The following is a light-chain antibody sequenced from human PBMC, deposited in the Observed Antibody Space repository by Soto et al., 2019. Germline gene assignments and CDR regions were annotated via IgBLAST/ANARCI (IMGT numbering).Light chain of an antibody. Sequence: QSVLTQPPSASGTPGQRVTISCSGSSSNIGENAVTWYQQLPATAPKVIIYTDDQRPSGVPDRFSASKSGTSASLAISGLQSEDAADYYCAAWDDNLDGWVFGGGTKVTVL. CDR2: TDD. CDR1: SSNIGENA. J-gene: IGLJ3*02. CDR3: AAWDDNLDGWV. V-gene: IGLV1-44*01.